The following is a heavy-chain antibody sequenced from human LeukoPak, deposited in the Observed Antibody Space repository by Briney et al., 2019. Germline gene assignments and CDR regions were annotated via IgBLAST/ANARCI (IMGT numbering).Heavy chain of an antibody. CDR1: GFTFSSYA. J-gene: IGHJ4*02. CDR3: TTDRNYDSSGYSHQNDY. Sequence: PGGSLRLSCAASGFTFSSYAMSWVRQAPGKGLEWVSAISGSGGSTYYADSVKGRFTISRDNSKNTLYLQMNSLRAEDTAVYYCTTDRNYDSSGYSHQNDYWGQGTLVTVSS. D-gene: IGHD3-22*01. V-gene: IGHV3-23*01. CDR2: ISGSGGST.